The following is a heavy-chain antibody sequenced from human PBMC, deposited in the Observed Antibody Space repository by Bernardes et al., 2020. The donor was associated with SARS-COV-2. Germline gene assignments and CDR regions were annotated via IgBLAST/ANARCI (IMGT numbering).Heavy chain of an antibody. CDR2: INSSGST. Sequence: SETLSLTCTVSGDSISKYYWSWIRQPAGKGLEWIGRINSSGSTNGNASLKSRVTISVDTSKNQFSLKLSSVTAADTAVYYCARGAVCDYWGQGTLVTVSS. D-gene: IGHD3-16*01. J-gene: IGHJ4*02. CDR1: GDSISKYY. CDR3: ARGAVCDY. V-gene: IGHV4-4*07.